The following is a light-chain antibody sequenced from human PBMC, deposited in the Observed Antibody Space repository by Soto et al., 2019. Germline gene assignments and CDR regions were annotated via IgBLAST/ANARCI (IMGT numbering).Light chain of an antibody. CDR1: QSVSSY. V-gene: IGKV3-20*01. Sequence: EIVLTESPAPLSLSPGERATLSCRASQSVSSYLAWYQHKPGQAPRLLIYGASSRATGIPDRFSGSGSGTDFTLTISRLEPEDFAVYYCQQYGYSPQTFGQGTKVDIK. CDR3: QQYGYSPQT. CDR2: GAS. J-gene: IGKJ1*01.